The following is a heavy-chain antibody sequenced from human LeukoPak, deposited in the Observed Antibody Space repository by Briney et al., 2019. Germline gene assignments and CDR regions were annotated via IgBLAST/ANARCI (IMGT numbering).Heavy chain of an antibody. V-gene: IGHV3-30*18. Sequence: GGSLRLSCAASGFTFSSYGMHWVRQAPGKGLEWVAVISYDGSNKYYADSVKGRFTISRDNSKNTLYLQMNSLRAEDTAVYYCAKDRGWFGELIYWFDPRGQGTLVTVSS. CDR1: GFTFSSYG. J-gene: IGHJ5*02. CDR3: AKDRGWFGELIYWFDP. D-gene: IGHD3-10*01. CDR2: ISYDGSNK.